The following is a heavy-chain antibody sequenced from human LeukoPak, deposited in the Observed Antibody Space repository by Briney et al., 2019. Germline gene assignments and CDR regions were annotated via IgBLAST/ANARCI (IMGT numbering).Heavy chain of an antibody. D-gene: IGHD5-24*01. Sequence: SETLSLTCTASGGSISSGSYYWSWIRQPAGKGLEWIGRIYTSGSTNYNPSLKSRVTISVDTSKNQFSLKLSSVTAADTAVYYCARAGDGYNGDLDYWGQGTLVTVSS. V-gene: IGHV4-61*02. J-gene: IGHJ4*02. CDR1: GGSISSGSYY. CDR3: ARAGDGYNGDLDY. CDR2: IYTSGST.